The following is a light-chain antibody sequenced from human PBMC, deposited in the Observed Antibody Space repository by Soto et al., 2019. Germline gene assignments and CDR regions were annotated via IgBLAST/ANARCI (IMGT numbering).Light chain of an antibody. V-gene: IGLV1-47*02. CDR2: SND. CDR3: ASWDDSLNGPV. CDR1: SSDIGSNY. Sequence: QSALTQPPSASGTPGQRVAISCSGSSSDIGSNYVYWYQQDPGTAPKLLIYSNDQRPSGVPDRYSASKSGTSASLAISGLRSEDESDYYCASWDDSLNGPVFGTGTKVTVL. J-gene: IGLJ1*01.